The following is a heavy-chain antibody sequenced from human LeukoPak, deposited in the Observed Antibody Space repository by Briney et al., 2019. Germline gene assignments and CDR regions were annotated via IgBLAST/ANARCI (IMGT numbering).Heavy chain of an antibody. CDR2: IKQDGSEK. V-gene: IGHV3-7*01. CDR1: GFTFSDYW. J-gene: IGHJ4*02. D-gene: IGHD6-19*01. Sequence: GGSLRLSCASSGFTFSDYWMSWVRQAPGKGLEWVANIKQDGSEKYYVDSVKGRFTISRDNAKNSLYLQMNSLRAEDTAVYYCARGPLYLIAVAGLDYWGQGTLVTVSS. CDR3: ARGPLYLIAVAGLDY.